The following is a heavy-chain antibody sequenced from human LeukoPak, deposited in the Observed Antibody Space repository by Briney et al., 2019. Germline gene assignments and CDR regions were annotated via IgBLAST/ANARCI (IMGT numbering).Heavy chain of an antibody. Sequence: PGGSLRLSCAASGFTFSSYAMSWVRQAPGKGLEWVSAISGSGGSTYYADSVKGRFTISRDNSKNTLYLQMNSLRAEDTAVYYCARVLVGGIVYYYYYMDVWGKGTTVTISS. CDR3: ARVLVGGIVYYYYYMDV. CDR2: ISGSGGST. V-gene: IGHV3-23*01. D-gene: IGHD3-22*01. J-gene: IGHJ6*03. CDR1: GFTFSSYA.